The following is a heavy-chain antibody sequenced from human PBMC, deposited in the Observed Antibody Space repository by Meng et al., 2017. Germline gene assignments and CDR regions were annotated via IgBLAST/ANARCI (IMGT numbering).Heavy chain of an antibody. V-gene: IGHV3-53*01. CDR3: AKDRDTAMDTEGFDY. CDR1: GFTVSSNY. Sequence: GESLKISCAASGFTVSSNYMSWVRQAPGKGLEWVSVIYSGGSTYYADSVKGRFTISRDNSKNTLYLQMNSLRAEDTAVYYCAKDRDTAMDTEGFDYWGQGTLVTVSS. CDR2: IYSGGST. D-gene: IGHD5-18*01. J-gene: IGHJ4*02.